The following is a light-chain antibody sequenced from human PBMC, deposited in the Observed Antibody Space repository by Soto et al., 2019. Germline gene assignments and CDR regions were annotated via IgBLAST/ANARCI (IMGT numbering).Light chain of an antibody. CDR3: QQYESQPFT. J-gene: IGKJ4*01. Sequence: DVQITHSSSSLSASVGDRVIITCQGNESIANYLNWFQQKPGKAPRLLISDASHLEKGVPSRFSGTRSGTDFVLAIRSLQAEDVATYYCQQYESQPFTLGGGTKVDIK. CDR1: ESIANY. V-gene: IGKV1-33*01. CDR2: DAS.